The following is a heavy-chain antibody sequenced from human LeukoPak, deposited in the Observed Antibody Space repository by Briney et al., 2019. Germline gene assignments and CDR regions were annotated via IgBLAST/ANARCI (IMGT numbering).Heavy chain of an antibody. Sequence: GGSLRLSCAASGFTFSDYHMSWIRQAPGKGLEWVSYISSSSSYTNYADSVKGRFTISRDNAKNSLYLQMNSLRAEDTAVYYCARDFYGSGSYYLWGQGTLVTVSS. CDR3: ARDFYGSGSYYL. V-gene: IGHV3-11*06. D-gene: IGHD3-10*01. J-gene: IGHJ4*02. CDR1: GFTFSDYH. CDR2: ISSSSSYT.